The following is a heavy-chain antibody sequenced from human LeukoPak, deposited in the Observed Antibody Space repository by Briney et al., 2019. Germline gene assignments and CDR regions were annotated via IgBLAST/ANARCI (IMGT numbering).Heavy chain of an antibody. D-gene: IGHD6-13*01. CDR2: IYHSGST. V-gene: IGHV4-59*08. CDR1: GGSISSYY. CDR3: ARGPPGIAAAGTDY. J-gene: IGHJ4*02. Sequence: PSETLSLTCTVSGGSISSYYWSWIRQPPGKGLEWIGSIYHSGSTYYNPSLKSRVTISVDTSKNQFSLKLSSVTAADTAVYYCARGPPGIAAAGTDYWGQGTLVTVSS.